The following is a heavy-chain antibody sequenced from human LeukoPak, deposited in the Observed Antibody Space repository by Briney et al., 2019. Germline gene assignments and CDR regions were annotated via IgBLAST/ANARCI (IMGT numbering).Heavy chain of an antibody. J-gene: IGHJ4*02. V-gene: IGHV1-46*01. D-gene: IGHD5-18*01. CDR1: GGTFSSYA. CDR3: ARGFRGYSYVFYFDY. Sequence: ASVKVSCKASGGTFSSYAISWVRQAPGQGLEWMGIINPSGGSTSYAQKFQGRVTMTRDTSTSTVYMELSSLRSEDTAVYYCARGFRGYSYVFYFDYWGQGTLVTVSS. CDR2: INPSGGST.